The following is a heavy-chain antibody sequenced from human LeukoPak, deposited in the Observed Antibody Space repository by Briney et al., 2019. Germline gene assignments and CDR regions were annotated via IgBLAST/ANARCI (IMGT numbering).Heavy chain of an antibody. D-gene: IGHD2-15*01. J-gene: IGHJ4*02. Sequence: ASVKVSCKASGYTFTTYYMHWVRQAPGQGLEWMGLINPSGDITSYAQKFQGRVTMTRDTSTSTVYMELSSLRSDDTAVYYCAKDGGTFTLDYWGQGTLVTVS. CDR2: INPSGDIT. CDR1: GYTFTTYY. V-gene: IGHV1-46*01. CDR3: AKDGGTFTLDY.